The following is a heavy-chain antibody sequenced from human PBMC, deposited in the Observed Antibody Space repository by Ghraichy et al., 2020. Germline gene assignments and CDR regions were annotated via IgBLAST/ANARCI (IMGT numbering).Heavy chain of an antibody. CDR3: ARVDGLSFDS. V-gene: IGHV1-8*01. Sequence: ASVKVSCKASGYTFPTYDINWVRQAPGQGLEWMGWMNPATGNTGYAQRFQGRVTMTRSTSINTAYMALSSLRSDDTAVYYCARVDGLSFDSWGQGTLVTVSS. D-gene: IGHD2-21*01. J-gene: IGHJ4*02. CDR1: GYTFPTYD. CDR2: MNPATGNT.